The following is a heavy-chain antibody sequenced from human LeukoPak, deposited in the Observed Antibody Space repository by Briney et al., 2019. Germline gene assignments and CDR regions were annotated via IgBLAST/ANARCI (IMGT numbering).Heavy chain of an antibody. V-gene: IGHV3-74*01. CDR2: INSDGSST. CDR3: ARIRGLYWYFDL. Sequence: GGSLRLSCAASGFTFSSYSMNWVRQAPGKGLEWVSRINSDGSSTSYADSVKGRFTISRDNAKNTLYLQMNSLRAEDTAVYYCARIRGLYWYFDLWGRGTLVTVSS. J-gene: IGHJ2*01. CDR1: GFTFSSYS.